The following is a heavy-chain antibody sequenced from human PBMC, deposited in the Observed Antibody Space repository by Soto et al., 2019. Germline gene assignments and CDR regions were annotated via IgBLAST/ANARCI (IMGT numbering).Heavy chain of an antibody. CDR1: GGTFSSHT. D-gene: IGHD3-10*01. Sequence: GASVKVSCKASGGTFSSHTISWVRQAPGQGLEWMGRIIPILGIANYAQKFQGRVTITADKSTSTAYMELSSLRSEDTAVYYCATDPYYYGSGTNLGFDYWGQGTLVTVSS. J-gene: IGHJ4*02. CDR2: IIPILGIA. V-gene: IGHV1-69*04. CDR3: ATDPYYYGSGTNLGFDY.